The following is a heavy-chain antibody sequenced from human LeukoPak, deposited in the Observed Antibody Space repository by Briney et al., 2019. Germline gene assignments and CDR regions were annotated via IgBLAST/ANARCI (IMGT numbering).Heavy chain of an antibody. CDR3: ASTHGGRGYTYGYGDFDY. J-gene: IGHJ4*02. CDR2: ISGSGITI. CDR1: GFTFSSYG. D-gene: IGHD5-18*01. Sequence: PGGSLRLSCAASGFTFSSYGMHWVRQAPGKGLEWVSYISGSGITIYYADSVKGRFTISRDNAENSLFLQVNSLRAEDTAVYYCASTHGGRGYTYGYGDFDYWGQGTLVTVSS. V-gene: IGHV3-48*04.